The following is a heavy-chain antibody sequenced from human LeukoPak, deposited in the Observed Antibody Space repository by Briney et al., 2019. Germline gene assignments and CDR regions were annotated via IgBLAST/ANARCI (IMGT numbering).Heavy chain of an antibody. Sequence: GGSLRLSCAASGFTFSSYNMNWVRQAPGKGLEWVSSISSSSSYIYYADSVKGRFTISRDDAKNSLYLQMNSLTAEDTAVYYCARPVVTPFTWLDPWGQGTLVAVSS. CDR2: ISSSSSYI. CDR3: ARPVVTPFTWLDP. CDR1: GFTFSSYN. D-gene: IGHD4-23*01. J-gene: IGHJ5*02. V-gene: IGHV3-21*01.